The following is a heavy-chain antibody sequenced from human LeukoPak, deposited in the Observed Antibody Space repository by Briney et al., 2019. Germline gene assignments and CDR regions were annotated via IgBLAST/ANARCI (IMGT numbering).Heavy chain of an antibody. CDR1: RFSFRTYS. CDR3: ARVQTTVTTLDY. CDR2: ISSSGSTR. V-gene: IGHV3-48*04. D-gene: IGHD4-17*01. J-gene: IGHJ4*02. Sequence: KAGGSLRLSCAASRFSFRTYSVHWVRQAPGKGLEWVSYISSSGSTRYYADSVKGRFTISRDNAKNSLYLQMNSLRAEDTAVYYCARVQTTVTTLDYWGQGTLVTVSS.